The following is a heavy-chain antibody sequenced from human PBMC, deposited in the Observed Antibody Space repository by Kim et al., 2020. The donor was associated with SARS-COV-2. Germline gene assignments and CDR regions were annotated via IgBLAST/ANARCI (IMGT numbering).Heavy chain of an antibody. J-gene: IGHJ4*02. CDR2: IRSKAYGGTT. D-gene: IGHD2-2*01. CDR1: GFTFGDYA. V-gene: IGHV3-49*03. Sequence: GGSLRLSCTASGFTFGDYAMSWFRQAPGKGLEWVGFIRSKAYGGTTEYAASVKSRFPISRDDSKSIAYLQMNSLKTEDTAVYYCTRDSTSSLAVRLIDYWGQGTLVTVSS. CDR3: TRDSTSSLAVRLIDY.